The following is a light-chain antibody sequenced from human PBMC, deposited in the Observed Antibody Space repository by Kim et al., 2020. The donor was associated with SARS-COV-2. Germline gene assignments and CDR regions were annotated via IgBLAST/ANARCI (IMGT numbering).Light chain of an antibody. CDR2: EKN. CDR1: SLRSDY. V-gene: IGLV3-19*01. J-gene: IGLJ3*02. CDR3: NSRESGVNDVV. Sequence: SSELTQDPAVSVALGQTVRITCQGDSLRSDYASWYQQKPGQAPVIVIDEKNNRPSGIPDRFTGSSSGNTASLTITGAQAEDEADYYCNSRESGVNDVVFG.